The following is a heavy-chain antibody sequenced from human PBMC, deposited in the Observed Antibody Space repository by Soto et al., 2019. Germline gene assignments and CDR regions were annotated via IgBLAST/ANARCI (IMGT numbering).Heavy chain of an antibody. V-gene: IGHV1-69*13. CDR3: ARTKTYYYDSSGYSNPDY. CDR2: IIPIFGTA. CDR1: GGTFSSYT. J-gene: IGHJ4*02. D-gene: IGHD3-22*01. Sequence: ASVKVSCKASGGTFSSYTISWVRQAPGQGLEWMGGIIPIFGTANYAQKFQGRVTIAADEPTSTAYMELSSLRSEDTAVYYFARTKTYYYDSSGYSNPDYWGQGTLVTVSS.